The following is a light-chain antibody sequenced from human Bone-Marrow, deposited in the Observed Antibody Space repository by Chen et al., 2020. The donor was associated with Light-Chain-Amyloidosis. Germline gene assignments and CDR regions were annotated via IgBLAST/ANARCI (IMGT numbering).Light chain of an antibody. CDR2: EVT. J-gene: IGLJ1*01. CDR3: SSYTITNTLV. Sequence: HSALAQTASVSAPPGQSITISCSGTSSDVGGDNQVSWYQQHPDKAPKLMIYEVTNRPSWVPDRFSGSKSDNTASLTISGLQTEDEADYFCSSYTITNTLVFGSGTRVTVL. V-gene: IGLV2-14*01. CDR1: SSDVGGDNQ.